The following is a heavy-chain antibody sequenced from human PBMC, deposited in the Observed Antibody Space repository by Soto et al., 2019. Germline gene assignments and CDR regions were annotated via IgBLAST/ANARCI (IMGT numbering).Heavy chain of an antibody. J-gene: IGHJ3*02. V-gene: IGHV5-10-1*01. CDR3: SASTGTTSYDAFDI. CDR1: GYSFTSYW. Sequence: PGESLKISCKGSGYSFTSYWISWVRQMPGKGLEWMGRIDPSDSYTNYSPSFQGHVTISADKSISTAYLQWSSLKASDTAMYYCSASTGTTSYDAFDIWGQGTMVTVSS. D-gene: IGHD1-7*01. CDR2: IDPSDSYT.